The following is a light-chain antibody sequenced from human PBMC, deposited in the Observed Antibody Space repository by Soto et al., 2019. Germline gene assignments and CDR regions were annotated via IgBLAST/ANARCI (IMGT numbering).Light chain of an antibody. CDR1: QSVSSY. J-gene: IGKJ4*01. CDR2: DAS. V-gene: IGKV3-11*01. Sequence: EIVLTQSPATLSLSPGESATLSCRANQSVSSYLAWYQHKPGQAPRLLIYDASNRATGIPARFSGSGSGTDFTLTISSLEPEDFAVYYCQQRSNWHPTFGGGTKVEIK. CDR3: QQRSNWHPT.